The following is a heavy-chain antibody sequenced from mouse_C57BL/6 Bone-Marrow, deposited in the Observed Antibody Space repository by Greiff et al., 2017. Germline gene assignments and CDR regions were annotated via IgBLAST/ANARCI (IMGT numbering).Heavy chain of an antibody. CDR1: GFTFSSYG. CDR2: ISSGGSYT. V-gene: IGHV5-6*02. CDR3: ARRGQLRLRDAMDY. Sequence: EVKLVESGGDLVKPGGSLKLSCAASGFTFSSYGMSWVRQTPDKRLEWVATISSGGSYTYYPASVKGRFTISSDNAKNTPYLQMSSLKSEDTAMYYCARRGQLRLRDAMDYWGQGTSVTVSS. J-gene: IGHJ4*01. D-gene: IGHD3-2*02.